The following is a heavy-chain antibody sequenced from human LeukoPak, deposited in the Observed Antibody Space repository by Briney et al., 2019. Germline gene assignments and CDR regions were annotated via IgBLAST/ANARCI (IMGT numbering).Heavy chain of an antibody. CDR2: IYHSGST. Sequence: SETLSLTCAVSGYSISSGYYWGWIRQPPGKGLEWIGSIYHSGSTNYNPSLKSRVTISVDTSKNQFSLKLSSVTAADTAVYYCARECSGDLGEAFDIWGQGTMVTVSS. CDR1: GYSISSGYY. D-gene: IGHD6-19*01. V-gene: IGHV4-38-2*02. J-gene: IGHJ3*02. CDR3: ARECSGDLGEAFDI.